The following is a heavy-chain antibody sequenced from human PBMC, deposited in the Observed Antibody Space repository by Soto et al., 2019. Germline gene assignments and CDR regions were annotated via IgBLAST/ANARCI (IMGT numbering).Heavy chain of an antibody. CDR3: ARQANFDSWGGSPRPRDYYGMDV. J-gene: IGHJ6*02. CDR2: MIPNSGNT. Sequence: GASVKVSCKASGYIFTSHEINWVRQATGQGLEWMGLMIPNSGNTGYAQKFQGRVTMTRNTSAGTAYMELSSLRSEDTAVYYCARQANFDSWGGSPRPRDYYGMDVWGQGTTVTVSS. D-gene: IGHD3-3*01. V-gene: IGHV1-8*01. CDR1: GYIFTSHE.